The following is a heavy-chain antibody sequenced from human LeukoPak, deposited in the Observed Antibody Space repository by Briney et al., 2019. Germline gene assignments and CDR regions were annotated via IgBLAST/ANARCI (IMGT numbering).Heavy chain of an antibody. CDR2: INPNSGGT. Sequence: GASVKVSCKASGYTFTGYYMHWVRQAPGQGLEWMGWINPNSGGTNYAQKFQGRVTMTRDTSISTAYMELSRLRSDDTAVYYCARERETGSSWYVDYWGQGTLVTVSS. CDR3: ARERETGSSWYVDY. CDR1: GYTFTGYY. J-gene: IGHJ4*02. V-gene: IGHV1-2*02. D-gene: IGHD6-13*01.